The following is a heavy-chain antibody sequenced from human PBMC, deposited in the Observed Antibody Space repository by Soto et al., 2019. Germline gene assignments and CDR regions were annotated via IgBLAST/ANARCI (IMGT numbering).Heavy chain of an antibody. V-gene: IGHV3-64*01. CDR2: ISSNGVGT. Sequence: EVQLAESGGGLAQPGGSLRLSCAASGFTLSGYAMDWVRQAPGKGLEYVSGISSNGVGTYYANSVQGRFTIARDNSKNTVYLQIGSLRPEDMAVYYYARRARPDFYYMDVWGKRTTVTVSS. CDR3: ARRARPDFYYMDV. D-gene: IGHD6-6*01. J-gene: IGHJ6*03. CDR1: GFTLSGYA.